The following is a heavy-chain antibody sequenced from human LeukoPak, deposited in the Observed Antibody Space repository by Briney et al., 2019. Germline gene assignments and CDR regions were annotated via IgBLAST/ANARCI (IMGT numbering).Heavy chain of an antibody. CDR1: GGSISSYY. Sequence: SETLSLTCTVSGGSISSYYWSWIRQPPGKGLEWIGYIYYSGSTNYNPSLKSRVTTSVDTSKNQFSLKLSSVTAADTAVYYCARGRHGSGTIPDWGQGTLVTVSS. J-gene: IGHJ4*02. D-gene: IGHD3-10*01. V-gene: IGHV4-59*01. CDR3: ARGRHGSGTIPD. CDR2: IYYSGST.